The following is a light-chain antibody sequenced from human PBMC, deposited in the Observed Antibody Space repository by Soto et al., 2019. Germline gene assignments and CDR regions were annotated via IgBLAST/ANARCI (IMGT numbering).Light chain of an antibody. J-gene: IGKJ1*01. CDR3: QQYNNWWT. CDR2: GAS. V-gene: IGKV3-15*01. Sequence: EIVMTQSPATLSVSPGERATLSCRASQSISNNLAWYHQRPGQAPRLLIYGASTRATGIPARFSGSGSGTEFPLTISRLQSEDFAVYYRQQYNNWWTFGQGTRVEIK. CDR1: QSISNN.